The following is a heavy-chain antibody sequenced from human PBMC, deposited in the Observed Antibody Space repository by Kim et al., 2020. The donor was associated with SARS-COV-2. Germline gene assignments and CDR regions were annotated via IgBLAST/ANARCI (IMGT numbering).Heavy chain of an antibody. J-gene: IGHJ6*02. CDR2: IYYSGST. V-gene: IGHV4-39*01. CDR3: ARHISSWYQPGGYGMDV. D-gene: IGHD6-13*01. CDR1: GGSISSSSYY. Sequence: SETLSLTCTVSGGSISSSSYYWGWIRQPPGKGLEWIGSIYYSGSTYYNPSLKSRVTISVDTSKNQFSLKLSSVTAADTAVYYCARHISSWYQPGGYGMDVWGQGTTVTVSS.